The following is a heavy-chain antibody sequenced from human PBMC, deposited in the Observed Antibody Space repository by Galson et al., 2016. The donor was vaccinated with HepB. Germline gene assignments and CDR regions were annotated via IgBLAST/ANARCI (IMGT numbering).Heavy chain of an antibody. CDR2: IKTKTDGGTI. CDR1: GFSFSNAW. D-gene: IGHD3-3*01. J-gene: IGHJ2*01. Sequence: SLRLSCATSGFSFSNAWMNWIRQAPGKELEWVGHIKTKTDGGTIDYVEPVKGRFTISRDDSKSILYLQMNSLKTEDTAMYYCSAEASPYNNYWSGFDFSYFDLWGRGTLVTVSS. V-gene: IGHV3-15*07. CDR3: SAEASPYNNYWSGFDFSYFDL.